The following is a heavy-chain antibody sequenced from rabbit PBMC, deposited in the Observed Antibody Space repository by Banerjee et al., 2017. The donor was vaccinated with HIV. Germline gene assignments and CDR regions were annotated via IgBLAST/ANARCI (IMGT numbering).Heavy chain of an antibody. CDR1: GFDFSSNA. CDR3: ARDLAGVIGWNFDL. Sequence: QEQLEESGGDLVKPGASLTLTCTASGFDFSSNAMSWVRQAPGKGLEWIGCIDAGSSRSTCYASWAKGRFTVSRTSSTTVTLQMTSLTAADTATYFCARDLAGVIGWNFDLWGPGTLVTVS. J-gene: IGHJ4*01. CDR2: IDAGSSRST. V-gene: IGHV1S45*01. D-gene: IGHD4-1*01.